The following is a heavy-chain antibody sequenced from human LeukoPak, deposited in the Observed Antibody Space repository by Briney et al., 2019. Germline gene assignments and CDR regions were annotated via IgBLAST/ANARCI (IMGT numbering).Heavy chain of an antibody. D-gene: IGHD3-9*01. CDR2: INPSGGST. J-gene: IGHJ4*02. Sequence: GASVKVSCKASGYTFTSYYMHWVRRAPGQGLEWMGIINPSGGSTSYAQKFQGRVTMTRDTSTSTVYMELSSLRSEDTAVYYCARDLRRSEDFDWLYLDYWGQGTLVTVSS. CDR1: GYTFTSYY. V-gene: IGHV1-46*01. CDR3: ARDLRRSEDFDWLYLDY.